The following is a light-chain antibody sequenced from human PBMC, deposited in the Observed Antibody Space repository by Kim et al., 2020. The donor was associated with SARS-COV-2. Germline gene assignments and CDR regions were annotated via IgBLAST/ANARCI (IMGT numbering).Light chain of an antibody. V-gene: IGKV1-5*03. CDR3: QQYNSYPIT. J-gene: IGKJ5*01. CDR2: KAS. Sequence: DIQMTQSPSTLSASVGDRVTITCRASQSISSWLAWYQQKPGKAPKLLIYKASSLESGVPSRFSGSGSGTEFTLTISSLQPDDFATYYCQQYNSYPITFGQGTRLDIK. CDR1: QSISSW.